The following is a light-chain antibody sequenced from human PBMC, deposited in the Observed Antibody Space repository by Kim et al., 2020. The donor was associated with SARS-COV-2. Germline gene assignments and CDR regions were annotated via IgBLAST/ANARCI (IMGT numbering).Light chain of an antibody. CDR3: QQYKTWT. CDR2: DAS. V-gene: IGKV1-5*01. CDR1: QSISNW. Sequence: LSASIGDRVTITCRASQSISNWLAWYQQKPGKAPKLLIYDASSLRSGVPSRFSGSGSGTEFTLTISNLQPDDFATYYCQQYKTWTFGQGTKVDIK. J-gene: IGKJ1*01.